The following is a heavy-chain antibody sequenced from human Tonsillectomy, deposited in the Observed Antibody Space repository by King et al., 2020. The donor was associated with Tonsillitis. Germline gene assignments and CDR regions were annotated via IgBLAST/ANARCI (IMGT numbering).Heavy chain of an antibody. J-gene: IGHJ5*02. V-gene: IGHV4-59*01. Sequence: QLQESGPGLVKPSETLSLTCTVSGGSISSYYWSWIRQPPGKGLEWIGYIYYSGSTNCNPSLKSRFTISVDTSKNQFYLKLSSVTAADTAVYYGARGHIYNFDWLFPGWFDPWGQGTLVTVSS. CDR3: ARGHIYNFDWLFPGWFDP. CDR1: GGSISSYY. D-gene: IGHD3-9*01. CDR2: IYYSGST.